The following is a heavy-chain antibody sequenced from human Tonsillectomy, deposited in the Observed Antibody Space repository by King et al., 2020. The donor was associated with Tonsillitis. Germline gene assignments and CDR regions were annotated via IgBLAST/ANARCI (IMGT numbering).Heavy chain of an antibody. J-gene: IGHJ3*02. V-gene: IGHV3-30-3*01. CDR1: GFTFSSYA. Sequence: VQLVESGGGVVQPGRSLRLSCAASGFTFSSYAMHWVRQAPGQGLEWVAVIADNGGNKYYADSVQGRFTISSDNSKNTRYVQSNSLRAEDTAVYYCARDSLQSAYYDFWGGDYPDAFDIWGQGTMVTVSS. CDR2: IADNGGNK. CDR3: ARDSLQSAYYDFWGGDYPDAFDI. D-gene: IGHD3-3*01.